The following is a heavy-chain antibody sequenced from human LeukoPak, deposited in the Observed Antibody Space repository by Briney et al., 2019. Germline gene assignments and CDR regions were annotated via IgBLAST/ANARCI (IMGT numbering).Heavy chain of an antibody. CDR2: IYYSGST. J-gene: IGHJ4*02. D-gene: IGHD3-22*01. V-gene: IGHV4-39*01. CDR3: ARHGEPGNIYDSSGSYDY. Sequence: SETLSLTCTVSGGSISSYYWGWIRQPPGKGLEWIGSIYYSGSTYYNPSLKSRVTISVDTSKNQFSLKLSSVTAADTAVYYCARHGEPGNIYDSSGSYDYWGQGTLVTVSS. CDR1: GGSISSYY.